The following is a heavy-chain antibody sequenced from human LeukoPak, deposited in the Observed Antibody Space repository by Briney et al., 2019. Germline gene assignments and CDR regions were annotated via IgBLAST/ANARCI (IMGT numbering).Heavy chain of an antibody. CDR1: GGSISSYY. CDR3: ARLGSVLGGWFDP. D-gene: IGHD4-23*01. V-gene: IGHV4-59*08. Sequence: SETLSLTCTVSGGSISSYYWSWIRQPPGKGLEWIGYIYYSGGTNYNPSLKSRVTISVDTSKNQFSLKLSSVTAADTAVYYCARLGSVLGGWFDPWGQGTLVTVSS. CDR2: IYYSGGT. J-gene: IGHJ5*02.